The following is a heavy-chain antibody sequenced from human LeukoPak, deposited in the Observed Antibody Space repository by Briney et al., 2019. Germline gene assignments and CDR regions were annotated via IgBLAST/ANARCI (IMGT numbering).Heavy chain of an antibody. V-gene: IGHV1-2*06. CDR2: INPNSGGT. J-gene: IGHJ4*02. CDR1: GYTFIGYY. CDR3: ARDKAKGEAAAGF. Sequence: ASVKVSCKASGYTFIGYYMHWVRQAPGQGLEWMGRINPNSGGTNYAQKFQGRVTMTRDTSISTAYMELSRLRSDDTAVYYCARDKAKGEAAAGFWGQGTLVTVSS. D-gene: IGHD6-13*01.